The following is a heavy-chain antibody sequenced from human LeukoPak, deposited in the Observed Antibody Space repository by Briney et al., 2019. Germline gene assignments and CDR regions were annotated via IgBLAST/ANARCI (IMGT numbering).Heavy chain of an antibody. Sequence: SGTLSLTCGVSADSITGRYWWNWVRQSPGKGLEWIGYTYNSGSTNYNPSLKSRLTISVDSSKNQFSPKLNSVTAADTAVYYCAKGGGWDAFDIWGQGTMVTVSS. J-gene: IGHJ3*02. V-gene: IGHV4-4*02. D-gene: IGHD6-19*01. CDR3: AKGGGWDAFDI. CDR2: TYNSGST. CDR1: ADSITGRYW.